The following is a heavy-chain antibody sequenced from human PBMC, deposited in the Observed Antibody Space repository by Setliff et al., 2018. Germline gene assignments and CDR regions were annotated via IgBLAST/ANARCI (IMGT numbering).Heavy chain of an antibody. V-gene: IGHV1-18*01. Sequence: ASVKVSCKASGFTFTYFGISWARLAPGQGLEWMGWISGHNGKTMYAQKFQDRVVMTTDTDTGTAYMELRSLRFDDSAIYYCAKEPAVSLTEAVRRSYYDYALDVWGQGTTVTVSS. CDR2: ISGHNGKT. D-gene: IGHD3-10*01. CDR1: GFTFTYFG. J-gene: IGHJ6*02. CDR3: AKEPAVSLTEAVRRSYYDYALDV.